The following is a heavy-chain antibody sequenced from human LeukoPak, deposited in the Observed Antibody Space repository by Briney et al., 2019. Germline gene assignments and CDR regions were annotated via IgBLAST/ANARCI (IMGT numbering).Heavy chain of an antibody. Sequence: GGSLRLSCAASGFTFSDYGIHWVRQTPGKGLEWVAVIWYDGTNKYYGDSVKGRFTISRDNSKNTLYLQMNSLRAEDTAVYYCAKDRGSYSTTADSWGQGTLVTVSS. V-gene: IGHV3-33*06. CDR3: AKDRGSYSTTADS. J-gene: IGHJ5*01. D-gene: IGHD1-26*01. CDR1: GFTFSDYG. CDR2: IWYDGTNK.